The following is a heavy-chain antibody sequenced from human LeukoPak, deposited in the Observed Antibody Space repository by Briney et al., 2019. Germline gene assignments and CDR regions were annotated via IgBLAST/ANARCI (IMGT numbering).Heavy chain of an antibody. CDR1: GGSFSGYY. CDR2: INHSGST. J-gene: IGHJ4*02. D-gene: IGHD6-13*01. CDR3: ARFFSWYVGYDY. V-gene: IGHV4-34*01. Sequence: SETLSLTCAVYGGSFSGYYWSWIRQPPGKGLEWIGEINHSGSTNYNPSLKSRVTISVDTSKNQFSLKLSSVTAADTAVYYCARFFSWYVGYDYWGQGTLVTVSS.